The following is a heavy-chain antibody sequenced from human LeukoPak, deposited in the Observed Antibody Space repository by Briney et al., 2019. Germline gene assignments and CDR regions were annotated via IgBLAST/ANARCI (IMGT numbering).Heavy chain of an antibody. V-gene: IGHV4-39*07. CDR1: GGSISSYSYY. Sequence: KPSETLSLTCTVSGGSISSYSYYWNWIRQAPGKRLEWIGEIHHSGTSNYNPALKSRVHISVDPSKKQFSLKLSSVTAADTAVYYCARSGTYQHSSSYDYWGQGTLVTVSS. D-gene: IGHD6-13*01. CDR2: IHHSGTS. CDR3: ARSGTYQHSSSYDY. J-gene: IGHJ4*02.